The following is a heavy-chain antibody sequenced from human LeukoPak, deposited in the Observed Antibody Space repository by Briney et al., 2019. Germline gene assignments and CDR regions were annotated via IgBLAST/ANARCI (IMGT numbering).Heavy chain of an antibody. D-gene: IGHD6-13*01. Sequence: SETLSLTCTVSGGSISSSSYYWGWIRQPPGKGLEWIGSIYYSGSTYYNPSLKSRVTISVDTSKNQFSLKLSSVTAADTAVYYCARDTQQLVPPFYYYYYYMDVWGKGTTVTVSS. CDR3: ARDTQQLVPPFYYYYYYMDV. J-gene: IGHJ6*03. V-gene: IGHV4-39*07. CDR2: IYYSGST. CDR1: GGSISSSSYY.